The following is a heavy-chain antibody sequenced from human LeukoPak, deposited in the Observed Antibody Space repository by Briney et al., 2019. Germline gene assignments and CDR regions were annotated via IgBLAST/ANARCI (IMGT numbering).Heavy chain of an antibody. J-gene: IGHJ6*02. D-gene: IGHD6-19*01. CDR3: ARYFCSSMTCPAGTLVWNYNNGMDV. V-gene: IGHV1-46*01. CDR1: GYIFTNYF. Sequence: ASVTVSCKASGYIFTNYFIHWVRQAPGQGLEWMGMINPSGGSTTHAQTFQGRVTVTRDTSTTTVYMELSSLRSEDTAVYYCARYFCSSMTCPAGTLVWNYNNGMDVWGQGTTVTVSS. CDR2: INPSGGST.